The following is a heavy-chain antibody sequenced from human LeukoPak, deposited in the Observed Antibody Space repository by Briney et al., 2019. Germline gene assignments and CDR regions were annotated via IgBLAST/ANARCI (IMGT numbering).Heavy chain of an antibody. CDR3: TGNYYGSGSYADFDY. D-gene: IGHD3-10*01. Sequence: KAGGSLRLSCAASGISFSNYSMNWVRQAPGKGLEWVSLISSSSRFIYYGDSVKGRFTISRDNAKKSLYLQMNSLRAEDTAVYYCTGNYYGSGSYADFDYWGQGTLVTVSS. CDR1: GISFSNYS. CDR2: ISSSSRFI. V-gene: IGHV3-21*04. J-gene: IGHJ4*02.